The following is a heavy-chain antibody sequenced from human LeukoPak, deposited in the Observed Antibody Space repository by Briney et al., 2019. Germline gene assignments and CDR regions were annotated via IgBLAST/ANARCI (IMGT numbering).Heavy chain of an antibody. J-gene: IGHJ3*02. Sequence: GGSLRLSCAASGFTFDDYVMHWVRQAPGKGLEWVSGISWNSGSIGYADSVKGRFTISRDNAKNSLYLQMNSLRAEDTALYYCAKDFSPYCSSTSCYQDDAFDIWGRGTMVTVSS. CDR1: GFTFDDYV. CDR3: AKDFSPYCSSTSCYQDDAFDI. V-gene: IGHV3-9*01. CDR2: ISWNSGSI. D-gene: IGHD2-2*01.